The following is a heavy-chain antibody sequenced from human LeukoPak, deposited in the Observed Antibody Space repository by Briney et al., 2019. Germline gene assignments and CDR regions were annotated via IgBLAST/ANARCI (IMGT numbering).Heavy chain of an antibody. V-gene: IGHV3-66*01. CDR3: ARTDYYESSGYGAAFDI. CDR1: GLTVSSNY. CDR2: IYSGGST. D-gene: IGHD3-22*01. Sequence: GGSLRLSCAASGLTVSSNYMSWVRQAPGKGLECVSVIYSGGSTYYADSVTGRFTISRDKSKNTLYLQMNSLRAEDTAVYYCARTDYYESSGYGAAFDIWGQGTMVTVSS. J-gene: IGHJ3*02.